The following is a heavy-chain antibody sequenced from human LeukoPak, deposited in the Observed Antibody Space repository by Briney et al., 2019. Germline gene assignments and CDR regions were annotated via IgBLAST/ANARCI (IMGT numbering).Heavy chain of an antibody. Sequence: GGSLRLSCAASGFTFDDYVMSWVRQAPGKGLEWVSGINWHGGGIGYADSVKGRFTISRDNAKNSLYLQMNSLRAEDTAFYYCARELGYCSGGSCYFPFDYWGQGTLVTVFS. D-gene: IGHD2-15*01. V-gene: IGHV3-20*04. CDR2: INWHGGGI. CDR3: ARELGYCSGGSCYFPFDY. CDR1: GFTFDDYV. J-gene: IGHJ4*02.